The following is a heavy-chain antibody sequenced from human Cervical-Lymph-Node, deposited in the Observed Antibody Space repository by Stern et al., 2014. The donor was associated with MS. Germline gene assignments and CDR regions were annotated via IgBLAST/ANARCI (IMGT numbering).Heavy chain of an antibody. CDR2: ITPIFGTA. D-gene: IGHD1-26*01. CDR1: GGTFSSYA. Sequence: VQLVESGAEVKKPGSSVKVSCKASGGTFSSYAISWVRQAPGQGLEWMGGITPIFGTANEAQKVQGRVTITADESTSTAYMELSSLRSEDTAVYYCARGELKEGLVRGMDVWGQGTTVTVSS. J-gene: IGHJ6*02. CDR3: ARGELKEGLVRGMDV. V-gene: IGHV1-69*01.